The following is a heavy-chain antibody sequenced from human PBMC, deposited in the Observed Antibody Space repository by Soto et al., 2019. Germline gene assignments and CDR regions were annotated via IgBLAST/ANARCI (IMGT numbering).Heavy chain of an antibody. CDR1: GFSVTDR. J-gene: IGHJ5*02. CDR2: ISDRGSTI. V-gene: IGHV3-11*01. CDR3: ARVVGLHPHTWFDP. Sequence: GGSLRLSCEVSGFSVTDRMSWIRQAPGKGLEWVAYISDRGSTIFYADSVRGRFTISRDSAQNSLFLEMDSLRVDDTAIYYCARVVGLHPHTWFDPWGQGTLVTVSS.